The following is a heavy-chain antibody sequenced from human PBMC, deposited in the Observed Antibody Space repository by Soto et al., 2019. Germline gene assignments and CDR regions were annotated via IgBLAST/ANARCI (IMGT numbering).Heavy chain of an antibody. D-gene: IGHD2-15*01. V-gene: IGHV4-39*02. CDR1: GVSVSSISHY. CDR2: TYSTGPT. Sequence: QLQLRESGPGLVKPSETLSLTCSVSGVSVSSISHYWAWIRLSPGQGLEWIGSTYSTGPTSYNPSLRSGVTLSLDTSKNQFSLKLRSGTAADTAVYYCAKDTIRLGFCSGGTCYSDSWGQGTLVTVSS. J-gene: IGHJ4*03. CDR3: AKDTIRLGFCSGGTCYSDS.